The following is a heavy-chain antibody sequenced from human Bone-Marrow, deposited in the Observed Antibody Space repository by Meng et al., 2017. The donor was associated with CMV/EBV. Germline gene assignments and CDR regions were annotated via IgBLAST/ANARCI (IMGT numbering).Heavy chain of an antibody. Sequence: ASVKVSCKTSGYTFTNFGVSWVRQAPGQGLEWMGWISAYNGNTNYAQKLQARVTMTTDTSTSTAYMELSSLRSEDTAVYFCARVDRVKYYFDYWGQGTLVTVSS. J-gene: IGHJ4*02. D-gene: IGHD3-3*01. CDR2: ISAYNGNT. V-gene: IGHV1-18*01. CDR1: GYTFTNFG. CDR3: ARVDRVKYYFDY.